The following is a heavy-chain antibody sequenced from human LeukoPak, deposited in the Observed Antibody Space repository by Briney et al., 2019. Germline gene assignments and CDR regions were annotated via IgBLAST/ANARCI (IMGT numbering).Heavy chain of an antibody. V-gene: IGHV3-21*04. CDR3: ARVKRDCSGGTCYSYDY. CDR1: GFTFSDHY. Sequence: PGGSLRLSCAASGFTFSDHYMDWVRQAPGKGLEWVSSISSSSSYIYYADSVKGRFTISRDNAKNSLYLQMNGLRAEDTAVYYCARVKRDCSGGTCYSYDYWGQGTLVTVSS. D-gene: IGHD2-15*01. J-gene: IGHJ4*02. CDR2: ISSSSSYI.